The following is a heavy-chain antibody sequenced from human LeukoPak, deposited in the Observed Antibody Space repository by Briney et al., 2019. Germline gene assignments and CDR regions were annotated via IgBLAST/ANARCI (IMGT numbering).Heavy chain of an antibody. CDR2: IYYSGTT. CDR3: ARLWFGGVNYYYYGMDV. J-gene: IGHJ6*02. D-gene: IGHD3-10*01. V-gene: IGHV4-59*12. Sequence: PSETLSLTCTVSGASISSSYWSWIRQPPGKGLEWIGYIYYSGTTKYNPSLKSRVTISVDTSKNQFSLKLSSVTAADTAVYYCARLWFGGVNYYYYGMDVWGQGTTVTVSS. CDR1: GASISSSY.